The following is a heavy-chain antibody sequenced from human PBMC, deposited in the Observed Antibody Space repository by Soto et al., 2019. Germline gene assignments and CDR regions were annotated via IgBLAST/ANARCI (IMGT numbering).Heavy chain of an antibody. CDR1: GGSISSYY. D-gene: IGHD4-17*01. CDR2: IYYTGSS. CDR3: AKHSVTTRSPSFFDY. J-gene: IGHJ4*02. V-gene: IGHV4-59*06. Sequence: SETLSLTCTVSGGSISSYYWSWIRQHPGQGLEWIGYIYYTGSSYYNPSLKSRLTISVDTSNNHFSLKLSSVTAADTAVYYCAKHSVTTRSPSFFDYWGQGSPVTVSS.